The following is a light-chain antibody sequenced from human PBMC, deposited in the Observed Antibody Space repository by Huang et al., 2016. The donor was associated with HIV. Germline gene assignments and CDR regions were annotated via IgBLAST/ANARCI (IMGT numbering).Light chain of an antibody. CDR3: QQRSTWPLT. J-gene: IGKJ4*01. V-gene: IGKV3-11*01. CDR2: DTS. CDR1: QSVGSY. Sequence: EVMLTQSPSILSLSLGGTGTISCKASQSVGSYVAWYQQRPGQSPRLLPDDTSNRAAGIPTRFSGSGSGTDFTLTISGLESGDLGVFYCQQRSTWPLTFGGGTKVA.